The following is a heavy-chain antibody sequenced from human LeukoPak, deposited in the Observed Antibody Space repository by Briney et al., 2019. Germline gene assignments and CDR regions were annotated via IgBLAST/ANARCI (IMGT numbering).Heavy chain of an antibody. D-gene: IGHD1-7*01. CDR1: GGSISSHY. CDR3: ARGISGSTYNYYYYMDV. CDR2: IYYSGST. J-gene: IGHJ6*03. Sequence: SETLSLTCTVSGGSISSHYWSWIRQPPGKGLEWIGYIYYSGSTNYNPSLKSRATISVDTSKNQFSLKLNSVTAADTAVYYCARGISGSTYNYYYYMDVWGKGTTVTVSS. V-gene: IGHV4-59*11.